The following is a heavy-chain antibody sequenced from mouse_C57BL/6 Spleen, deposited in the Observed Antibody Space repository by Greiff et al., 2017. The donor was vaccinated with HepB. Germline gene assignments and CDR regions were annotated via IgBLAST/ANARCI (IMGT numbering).Heavy chain of an antibody. Sequence: VKLQQPGAELVRPGSSVKLSCKASGYTFTSYWMHWVKQRPIQGLEWIGNIDPSDSETHYNQKFKDKATLTVDKSSSTAYMQLSSLTSEDSAVYYCARFGYDGYYYAMDYWGQGTSVTVSS. D-gene: IGHD2-2*01. J-gene: IGHJ4*01. CDR3: ARFGYDGYYYAMDY. CDR2: IDPSDSET. CDR1: GYTFTSYW. V-gene: IGHV1-52*01.